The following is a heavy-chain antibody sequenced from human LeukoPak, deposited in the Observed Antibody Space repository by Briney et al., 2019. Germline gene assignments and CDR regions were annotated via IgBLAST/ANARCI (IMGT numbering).Heavy chain of an antibody. Sequence: GGSLRLSCAASGFTFSSYWMSWVRQAPGKGLEWVANIKQDGSEKYYVDSVKGRFTISRDNVKNSLYLQMNSLRAEDTAAYYCARDLVDYGDYFTHAFDIWGQGTMVTVSS. CDR2: IKQDGSEK. V-gene: IGHV3-7*03. J-gene: IGHJ3*02. D-gene: IGHD4-17*01. CDR3: ARDLVDYGDYFTHAFDI. CDR1: GFTFSSYW.